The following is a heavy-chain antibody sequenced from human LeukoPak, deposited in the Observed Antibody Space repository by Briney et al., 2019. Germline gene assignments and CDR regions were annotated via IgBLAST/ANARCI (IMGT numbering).Heavy chain of an antibody. D-gene: IGHD1-26*01. CDR2: MNTNSVNT. CDR3: ARERSIGSLDY. J-gene: IGHJ4*02. CDR1: GYTFTSYD. Sequence: ASVKVSCKASGYTFTSYDINWVRQATGQGLEWMGWMNTNSVNTGYAQKFQGRVTMTRNTSISTAYMELSSLRAEDTAVYCCARERSIGSLDYWGQGTLVTVSS. V-gene: IGHV1-8*01.